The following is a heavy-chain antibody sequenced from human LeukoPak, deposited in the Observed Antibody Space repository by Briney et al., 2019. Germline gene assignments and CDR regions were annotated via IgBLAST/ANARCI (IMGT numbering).Heavy chain of an antibody. D-gene: IGHD1-26*01. CDR3: ARDGSGSYLVEYYFDY. J-gene: IGHJ4*02. Sequence: ASVKVSCKASGYTFTGYYMHWVRQAPGQGLEWMGWINPNSGGTNYAQKFQGRVTTTRGTSISTAYMELSRLRSDDTAVYYCARDGSGSYLVEYYFDYWGQGTLVTVSS. CDR1: GYTFTGYY. V-gene: IGHV1-2*02. CDR2: INPNSGGT.